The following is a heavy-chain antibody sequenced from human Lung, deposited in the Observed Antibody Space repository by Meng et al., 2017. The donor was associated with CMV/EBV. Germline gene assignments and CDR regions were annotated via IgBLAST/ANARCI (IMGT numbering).Heavy chain of an antibody. CDR2: INHSGST. J-gene: IGHJ3*02. V-gene: IGHV4-34*01. Sequence: SETLSLXXXXYCGSFSGYYWSWIRQPPGKGLEWIGEINHSGSTNYNPSLKSRVTISVDTSKNQFSLKLSSVTAADTAVYYCARLRIVPAAIPYIHAFDIWGQGTMVSVSS. D-gene: IGHD2-2*02. CDR3: ARLRIVPAAIPYIHAFDI. CDR1: CGSFSGYY.